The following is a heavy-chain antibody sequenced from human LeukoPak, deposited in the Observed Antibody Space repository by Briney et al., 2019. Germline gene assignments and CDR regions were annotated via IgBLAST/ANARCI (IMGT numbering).Heavy chain of an antibody. Sequence: SETLSLTCTVSGDSINSYYWNWIRQPPGKGLEWIGYVYYRGATNYNPSLKSRVTISVDTSKNQFSLKLSSVTAADTAVYYCARVGGSSLHYDAWGQGTLVTVSS. D-gene: IGHD3-16*02. J-gene: IGHJ5*02. CDR3: ARVGGSSLHYDA. V-gene: IGHV4-59*01. CDR1: GDSINSYY. CDR2: VYYRGAT.